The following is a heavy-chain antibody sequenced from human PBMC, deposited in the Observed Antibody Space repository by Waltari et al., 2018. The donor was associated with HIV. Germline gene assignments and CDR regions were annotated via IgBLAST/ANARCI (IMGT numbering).Heavy chain of an antibody. CDR2: INHSGST. CDR3: ATYCSSTSCYDY. J-gene: IGHJ4*02. D-gene: IGHD2-2*01. CDR1: GGSFSGYY. Sequence: QVQLQQWGAGLLKPSETLSLTCAVYGGSFSGYYWSWIRQAPGKGLEWIGEINHSGSTNYNPALKSRVTIAVDTSKNQFSLNLSSVTAADTAVYYCATYCSSTSCYDYWGQGTLVTVSS. V-gene: IGHV4-34*01.